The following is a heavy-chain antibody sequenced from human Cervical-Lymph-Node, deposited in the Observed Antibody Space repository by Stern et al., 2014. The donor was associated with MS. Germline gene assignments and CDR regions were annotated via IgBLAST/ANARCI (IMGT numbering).Heavy chain of an antibody. CDR3: ARGRGGNYRYYFDY. CDR1: GFTFSSYS. CDR2: ISSGGSYI. D-gene: IGHD4-23*01. V-gene: IGHV3-21*01. Sequence: VQLVQSGGGLVKPGGSLRLSCAASGFTFSSYSMNWVRQAPGKGLEGGASISSGGSYIYYADSLKGRFTISRDNAKNSLYLQMNSLRAEDTAVYYCARGRGGNYRYYFDYWGQGTLVTVSS. J-gene: IGHJ4*02.